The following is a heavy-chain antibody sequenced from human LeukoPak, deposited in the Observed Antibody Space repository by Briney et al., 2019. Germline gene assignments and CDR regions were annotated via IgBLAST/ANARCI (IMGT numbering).Heavy chain of an antibody. Sequence: PGGSLRLSCAASGSTFSSYAMTWVRQAPGKGLGWVSGISGSGDATWYADSVKGRFTISRDNSKNTVSLQMNSLRPEDTAVYYCAKRSGSSCYAAGAFEYWGQGTLVTVSS. CDR2: ISGSGDAT. J-gene: IGHJ4*02. D-gene: IGHD2-15*01. CDR1: GSTFSSYA. CDR3: AKRSGSSCYAAGAFEY. V-gene: IGHV3-23*01.